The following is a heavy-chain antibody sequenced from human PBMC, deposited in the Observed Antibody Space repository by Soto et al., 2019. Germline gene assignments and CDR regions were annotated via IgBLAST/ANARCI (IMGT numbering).Heavy chain of an antibody. CDR2: IGASSGDA. V-gene: IGHV3-23*01. Sequence: EIQLLESGGGFVQPGGSLRLSCAASGFTFGSYAMSWVRQAPGKGLEWVSTIGASSGDAHYADSVKGRFTVSRDNSKNTLSLQMSSRRADDTAIYSCAKSGSPYFGGMGGWFDPWGLGTLVTVSS. CDR3: AKSGSPYFGGMGGWFDP. J-gene: IGHJ5*02. CDR1: GFTFGSYA. D-gene: IGHD3-10*01.